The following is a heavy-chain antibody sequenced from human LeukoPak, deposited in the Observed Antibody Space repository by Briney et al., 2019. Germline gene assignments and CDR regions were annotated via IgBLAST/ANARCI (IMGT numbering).Heavy chain of an antibody. CDR3: ARERTIFGVVMRGWFDP. CDR2: IYPGDSDT. J-gene: IGHJ5*02. V-gene: IGHV5-51*01. D-gene: IGHD3-3*01. CDR1: GYSFTSYW. Sequence: GESLKISCKGSGYSFTSYWIGWVRQMPGKGLEWMGIIYPGDSDTRYSPSFQGQVTISADKSTSTAYLQWSSLKASDTAMYYCARERTIFGVVMRGWFDPWGQGTLVTVSS.